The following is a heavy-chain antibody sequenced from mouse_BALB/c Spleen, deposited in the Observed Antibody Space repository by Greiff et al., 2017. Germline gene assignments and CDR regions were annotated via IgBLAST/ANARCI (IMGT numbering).Heavy chain of an antibody. D-gene: IGHD1-2*01. CDR3: ARFGTTAEEYYFDY. J-gene: IGHJ2*01. CDR1: GYTFTSYV. CDR2: INPYNDGT. V-gene: IGHV1-14*01. Sequence: VQLKESGPELVKPGASVKMSCKASGYTFTSYVMHWVKQKPGQGLEWIGYINPYNDGTKYNEKFKGKATLTSDKSSSTAYMELSSLTSEDSAVYYCARFGTTAEEYYFDYWGQGTTLTVSS.